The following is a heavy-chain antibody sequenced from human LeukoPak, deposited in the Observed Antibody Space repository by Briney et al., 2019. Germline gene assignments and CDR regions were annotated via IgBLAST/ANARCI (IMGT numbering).Heavy chain of an antibody. V-gene: IGHV4-38-2*02. CDR2: IYYSGST. J-gene: IGHJ4*02. CDR3: ARGSGYYGEDFEY. D-gene: IGHD3-22*01. Sequence: SSETLSLTCTVSGYSISSGYYWGWIRQPPGKGLDWIGNIYYSGSTYYNPSLKSRVTIAVDTSKNQFSLRLSSVTAADTAIYYCARGSGYYGEDFEYWGQGTLVTVSS. CDR1: GYSISSGYY.